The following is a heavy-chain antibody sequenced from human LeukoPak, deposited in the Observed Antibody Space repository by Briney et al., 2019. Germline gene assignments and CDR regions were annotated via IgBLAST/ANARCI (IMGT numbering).Heavy chain of an antibody. J-gene: IGHJ5*02. V-gene: IGHV3-30-3*01. CDR3: ARDLLSGYYSS. D-gene: IGHD3-22*01. Sequence: PGRSLRLSCAASGFTFSGYAMHWVRQAPGKGLEWVAVISYDGSNKYYADSVKGRFTISRDNSKNTLYLQMNSLRAEDTAVYYCARDLLSGYYSSWGQGTLVTVSS. CDR2: ISYDGSNK. CDR1: GFTFSGYA.